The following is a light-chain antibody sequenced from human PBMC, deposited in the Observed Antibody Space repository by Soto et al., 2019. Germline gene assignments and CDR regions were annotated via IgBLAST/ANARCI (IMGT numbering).Light chain of an antibody. J-gene: IGKJ1*01. CDR1: QSISIW. CDR3: QQYNNYFSWT. CDR2: DAS. Sequence: DIQMTQSPSTLSASVGDRVTITCRASQSISIWLAWYQQKPGKAPNILIYDASTLVSGVPSRFSGSGSGTEFTLTISSLQPDDFATFYCQQYNNYFSWTFGQGTKVEIK. V-gene: IGKV1-5*01.